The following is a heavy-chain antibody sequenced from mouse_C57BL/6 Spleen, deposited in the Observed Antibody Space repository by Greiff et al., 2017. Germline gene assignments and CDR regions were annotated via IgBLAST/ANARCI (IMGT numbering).Heavy chain of an antibody. CDR2: INTGSGGT. V-gene: IGHV1-54*01. CDR3: ARYYGNAFDY. D-gene: IGHD2-1*01. CDR1: GYAFTNYL. Sequence: QVQLQQSGAELVRPGTSVKVSCKASGYAFTNYLIEWVQPRPGKGLEWIGVINTGSGGTNYNETFKGKATLTAYKSSSTDYMQLSSLTSEDSAVYFCARYYGNAFDYWGQGTTLTVSS. J-gene: IGHJ2*01.